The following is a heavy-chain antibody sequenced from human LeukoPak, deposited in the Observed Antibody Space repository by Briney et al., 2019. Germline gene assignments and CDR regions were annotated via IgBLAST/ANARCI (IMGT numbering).Heavy chain of an antibody. D-gene: IGHD1-26*01. CDR3: AREWVGVGGKSRFDS. CDR2: ISSSSRTI. Sequence: GGSLRLSCAASGFTFSSYEMNWVRQAPGKGLEWVSYISSSSRTIYYADSVKGRFTISRDNAKNSLYLQMHSLRAEDTAVYYCAREWVGVGGKSRFDSWGQGTLVTVSS. J-gene: IGHJ4*02. V-gene: IGHV3-48*03. CDR1: GFTFSSYE.